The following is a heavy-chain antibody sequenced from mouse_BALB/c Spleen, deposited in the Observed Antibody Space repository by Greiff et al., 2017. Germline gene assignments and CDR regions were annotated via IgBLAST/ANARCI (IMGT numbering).Heavy chain of an antibody. CDR3: ARGEITTVVDYYAMDY. CDR2: IDPSDSET. V-gene: IGHV1-69*02. Sequence: VQLQQPGAELVKPGAPVKLSCKASGYTFTSYWMNWVKQRPGRGLEWIGRIDPSDSETHYNQKFKDKATLTVDKSSSTAYIQLSSLTSEDSAVYYCARGEITTVVDYYAMDYWGQGTSVTVSS. J-gene: IGHJ4*01. D-gene: IGHD1-1*01. CDR1: GYTFTSYW.